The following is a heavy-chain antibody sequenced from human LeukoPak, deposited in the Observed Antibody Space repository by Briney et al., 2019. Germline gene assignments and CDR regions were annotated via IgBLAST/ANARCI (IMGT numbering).Heavy chain of an antibody. D-gene: IGHD3-3*01. Sequence: GGSLRLSCAVSGFTVSSNHMSWVRQAPGKGLEWVSVIYSGGSTYYADSVKGRFTISRDNSKNTLYLQMNSLRAEDTAVYYCARQKTYYDFWSGYYYNYYGMDVWGQGTTVTVSS. CDR3: ARQKTYYDFWSGYYYNYYGMDV. CDR1: GFTVSSNH. V-gene: IGHV3-53*01. CDR2: IYSGGST. J-gene: IGHJ6*02.